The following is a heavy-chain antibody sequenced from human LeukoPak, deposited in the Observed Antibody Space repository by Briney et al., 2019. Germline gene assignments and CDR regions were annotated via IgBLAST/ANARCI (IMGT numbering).Heavy chain of an antibody. J-gene: IGHJ4*02. Sequence: SETLSLTCAVYGGSFSGYYWSWIRQPPGKGLEWIGEINHSGSTNYNPSLKSRVTISVDTSKNRFSLKLSSVTAADTAVYYCARIPYSSSWYFDYWGQGTLVTVSS. CDR1: GGSFSGYY. D-gene: IGHD6-13*01. CDR2: INHSGST. CDR3: ARIPYSSSWYFDY. V-gene: IGHV4-34*01.